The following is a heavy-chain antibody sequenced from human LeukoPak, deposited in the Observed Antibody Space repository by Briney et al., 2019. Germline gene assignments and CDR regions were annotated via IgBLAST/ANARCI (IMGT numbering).Heavy chain of an antibody. V-gene: IGHV3-33*06. Sequence: GRSLRLSCAASGFTFSSYAMHWVRQAPGKGLEWVALIWYDGSNKYYADSVKGRFTISRDDSKNTLYLQMKSLRAEDTAVYYCAKDPKLHALGYYFDYWGQGTLVTVSS. CDR2: IWYDGSNK. D-gene: IGHD4-23*01. CDR3: AKDPKLHALGYYFDY. CDR1: GFTFSSYA. J-gene: IGHJ4*02.